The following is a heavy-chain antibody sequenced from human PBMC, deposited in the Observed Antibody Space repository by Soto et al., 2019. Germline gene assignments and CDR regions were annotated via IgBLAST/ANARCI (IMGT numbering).Heavy chain of an antibody. Sequence: GGSLRLSCAASGLTFSGYAMSWVRQAPGKGLEWVSAISASGGSTNYADSVKGRFTISRDNAKNSLYLQMNSLRAEDTAVYYCARDHHRYSGYDYVDYWGQGTLVTVS. D-gene: IGHD5-12*01. CDR1: GLTFSGYA. CDR2: ISASGGST. J-gene: IGHJ4*02. CDR3: ARDHHRYSGYDYVDY. V-gene: IGHV3-23*01.